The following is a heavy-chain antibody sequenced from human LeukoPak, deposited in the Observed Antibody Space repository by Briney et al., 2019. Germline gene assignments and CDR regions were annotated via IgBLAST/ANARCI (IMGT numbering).Heavy chain of an antibody. J-gene: IGHJ4*02. V-gene: IGHV4-39*07. CDR1: GGSISSSSYY. CDR2: IYYSGST. D-gene: IGHD3-10*01. Sequence: SETLSLTCTVSGGSISSSSYYWGWIRQPPGKGLEWIGSIYYSGSTYYNPSLKSRVTISVDTSKNQFSLKLSSVTAADTAVYYCARGGYGSGSYYDLWGQGTLVTVSS. CDR3: ARGGYGSGSYYDL.